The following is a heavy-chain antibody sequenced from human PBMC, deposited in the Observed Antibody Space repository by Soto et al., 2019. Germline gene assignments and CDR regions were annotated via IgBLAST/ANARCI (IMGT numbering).Heavy chain of an antibody. Sequence: SETLYLTCTVSGGSISSYYWSWIRQPPGKGLEWIGYIYYSGSTNYNPSLKSRVTISVDTSKNRFSLKLSSVTAADTAVYYCARPLYSYGPMDVWGQGTTVT. CDR2: IYYSGST. CDR1: GGSISSYY. V-gene: IGHV4-59*01. CDR3: ARPLYSYGPMDV. D-gene: IGHD5-18*01. J-gene: IGHJ6*02.